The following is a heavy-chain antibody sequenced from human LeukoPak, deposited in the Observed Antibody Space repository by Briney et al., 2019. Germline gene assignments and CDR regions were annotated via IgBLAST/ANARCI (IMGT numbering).Heavy chain of an antibody. CDR3: ARGPRITLVRGGQWYYYMDV. CDR1: GYTFSSNY. CDR2: INPSGGST. D-gene: IGHD3-10*01. J-gene: IGHJ6*03. Sequence: ASVKVSCKASGYTFSSNYMHWVRQAPGQGLEWMGIINPSGGSTNYAQKFQGRVTMTRDTSTSTVYMELSSLRSEDTAVYYCARGPRITLVRGGQWYYYMDVWGKGTTVTVSS. V-gene: IGHV1-46*01.